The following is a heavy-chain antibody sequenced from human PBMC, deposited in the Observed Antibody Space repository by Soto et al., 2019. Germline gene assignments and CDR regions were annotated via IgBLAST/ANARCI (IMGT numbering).Heavy chain of an antibody. V-gene: IGHV3-23*01. J-gene: IGHJ3*02. D-gene: IGHD3-22*01. Sequence: PGGSLRLSCAASGFTFSSYAMSWVRQAPGKXLEWVSAISGSGGSTYYADSVKGRFTISRDNSKNTLYLQMNSLRAEDTAVYYCAKDRSTMIVVVPAADAFDIWGQGTMATVSS. CDR3: AKDRSTMIVVVPAADAFDI. CDR2: ISGSGGST. CDR1: GFTFSSYA.